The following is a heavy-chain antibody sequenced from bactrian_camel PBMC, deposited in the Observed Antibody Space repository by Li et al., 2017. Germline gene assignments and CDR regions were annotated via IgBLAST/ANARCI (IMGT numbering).Heavy chain of an antibody. CDR1: GFTFSSSA. D-gene: IGHD3*01. Sequence: VQLVESGGGLVQPGESLRLTCVTSGFTFSSSAMSWVRQAPGKGVEWVSVIESGGSTHYSDSVKGRFTISRDNAKPTVYLQMNSLKPEDTAMYYCVKGISWSTPSSQGTQVTVS. J-gene: IGHJ4*01. V-gene: IGHV3S40*01. CDR2: IESGGST.